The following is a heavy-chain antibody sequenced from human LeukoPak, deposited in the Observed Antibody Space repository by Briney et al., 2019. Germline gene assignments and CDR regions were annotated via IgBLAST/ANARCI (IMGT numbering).Heavy chain of an antibody. D-gene: IGHD5-18*01. CDR3: STLNSFGNDY. J-gene: IGHJ4*02. Sequence: GGSLRLSCAASAFTFSDYSMNWVRQAPGKGLEWVSYISGRSSTIYYADSVKGRFTISRDNAKNTVYLQINSLRAEDTAVYYCSTLNSFGNDYWGQGVLVTVSS. CDR2: ISGRSSTI. V-gene: IGHV3-48*04. CDR1: AFTFSDYS.